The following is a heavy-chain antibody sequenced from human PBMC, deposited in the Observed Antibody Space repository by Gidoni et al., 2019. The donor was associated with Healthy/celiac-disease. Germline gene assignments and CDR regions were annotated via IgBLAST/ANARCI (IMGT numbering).Heavy chain of an antibody. Sequence: QVQLVESGGGVVQPGRSLRPSCAASGFTFSSYGMHWVRQAPGKGLEWVAVISYDGSNKYYADSVKGRFTISRDNSKNTLYLQMNSLRAEDTAVYYCAKDVGFAWGQGTLVTVSS. D-gene: IGHD1-26*01. CDR2: ISYDGSNK. CDR3: AKDVGFA. V-gene: IGHV3-30*18. CDR1: GFTFSSYG. J-gene: IGHJ5*02.